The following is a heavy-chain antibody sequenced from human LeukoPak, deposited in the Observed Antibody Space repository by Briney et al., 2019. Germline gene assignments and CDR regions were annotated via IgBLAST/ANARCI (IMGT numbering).Heavy chain of an antibody. CDR3: ARKRYDDPYFFDY. CDR1: GGSISSTSYH. D-gene: IGHD3-22*01. J-gene: IGHJ4*02. CDR2: VYYTGSA. Sequence: SETLSLTCTVSGGSISSTSYHWAWIRQPPGKGLEWIATVYYTGSAYYNPSLKSRVTISVDTSKSQFSLKLNSVTAADTAVYYCARKRYDDPYFFDYWGQGTLVTVSS. V-gene: IGHV4-39*01.